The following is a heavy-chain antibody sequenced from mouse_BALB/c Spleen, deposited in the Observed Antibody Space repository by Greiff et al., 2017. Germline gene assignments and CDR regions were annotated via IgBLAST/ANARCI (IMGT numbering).Heavy chain of an antibody. CDR2: IDPETGGT. V-gene: IGHV1-15*01. J-gene: IGHJ2*01. D-gene: IGHD1-1*01. CDR3: ISYGY. CDR1: GYTFTDYE. Sequence: VQLQQSGAELVRPGASVTLSCKASGYTFTDYEMHWVKQTPVHGLEWIGAIDPETGGTAYNQKFKGKATLTADKSSSTAYMELRSLTSEDSAVYYCISYGYWGQGTTLTVSS.